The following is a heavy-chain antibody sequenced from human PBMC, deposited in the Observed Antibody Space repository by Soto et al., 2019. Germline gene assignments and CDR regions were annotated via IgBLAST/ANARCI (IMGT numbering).Heavy chain of an antibody. CDR2: ISAGGGST. J-gene: IGHJ3*02. Sequence: QVLESGGGLVQPGGSLRLSCAVSGFTFSSYAMSWVRQAPGKRLEWVSAISAGGGSTYDADSVKGRFSISRDNSKNTLYRQMNSLRVEDTSVYYCAKDNIAGRRVSQGGAFDIWGQGTMVIVSS. CDR1: GFTFSSYA. CDR3: AKDNIAGRRVSQGGAFDI. V-gene: IGHV3-23*01. D-gene: IGHD6-6*01.